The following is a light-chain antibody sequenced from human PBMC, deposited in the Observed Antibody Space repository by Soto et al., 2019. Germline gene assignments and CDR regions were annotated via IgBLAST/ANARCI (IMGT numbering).Light chain of an antibody. CDR1: QGISNY. CDR3: QKYNSAPRT. J-gene: IGKJ1*01. Sequence: EIPMAPFTSSLSTSVVAGGTKTCRASQGISNYLAWYQQKPGKVPKLLIYAASTLQSGVPSRFSGSGSGTDFTLTISSLQPEDVATYYCQKYNSAPRTCGQGTKVDIK. CDR2: AAS. V-gene: IGKV1-27*01.